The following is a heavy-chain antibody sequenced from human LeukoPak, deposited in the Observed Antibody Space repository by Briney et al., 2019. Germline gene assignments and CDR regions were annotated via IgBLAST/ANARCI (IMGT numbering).Heavy chain of an antibody. V-gene: IGHV3-53*01. CDR3: AKVARRYCSSTSCYIDY. CDR2: IYSGGST. J-gene: IGHJ4*02. D-gene: IGHD2-2*02. Sequence: GGSLRLSCAASGFTVSSNYMSWVRQAPGKGLEWVSIIYSGGSTFYADSVKGRFTISRDNSKNTLYLQMNSLRAEDTAVYYCAKVARRYCSSTSCYIDYWGQGTLVTVSS. CDR1: GFTVSSNY.